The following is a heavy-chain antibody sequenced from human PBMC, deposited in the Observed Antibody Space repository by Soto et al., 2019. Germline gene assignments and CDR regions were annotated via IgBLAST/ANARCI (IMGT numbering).Heavy chain of an antibody. CDR2: INPNSGGT. V-gene: IGHV1-2*02. J-gene: IGHJ5*02. D-gene: IGHD6-19*01. CDR1: GYTFTGYY. Sequence: ASVKVSCKASGYTFTGYYMHWVRQAPGQGLEWMGWINPNSGGTNYAQKFQGRVTMTRDTSISTAYMELSRLRSDDTAVYYCAREPYSSGWYWFDPWGQGTLVTVSS. CDR3: AREPYSSGWYWFDP.